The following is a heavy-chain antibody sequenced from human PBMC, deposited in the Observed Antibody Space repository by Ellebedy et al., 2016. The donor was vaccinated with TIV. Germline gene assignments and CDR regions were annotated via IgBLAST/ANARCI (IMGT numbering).Heavy chain of an antibody. Sequence: GGSLRLSCVASRFDVSNDYLAWIRQAPGRGLEWIAYIGRGGTPIYHADSVKGRFTISRDDASDALSLQMNSLKYEDTGLYYCARDCGITGADDYWGQGTLVTVSS. V-gene: IGHV3-11*04. D-gene: IGHD6-13*01. J-gene: IGHJ4*02. CDR2: IGRGGTPI. CDR1: RFDVSNDY. CDR3: ARDCGITGADDY.